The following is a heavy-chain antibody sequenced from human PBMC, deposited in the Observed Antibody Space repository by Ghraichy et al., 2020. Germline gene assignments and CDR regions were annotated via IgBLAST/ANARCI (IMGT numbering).Heavy chain of an antibody. CDR2: IWNDGSIK. D-gene: IGHD1-1*01. V-gene: IGHV3-33*01. J-gene: IGHJ4*02. CDR3: ARGNGHFDF. Sequence: GGSLRLSCTTSGFTFSAYGMHWVRQAPGKGLEWVAVIWNDGSIKYYAESVKGRFTIARDNSKNTLYLQMNSLRVEDTSVYYCARGNGHFDFWGQGTLVTVSS. CDR1: GFTFSAYG.